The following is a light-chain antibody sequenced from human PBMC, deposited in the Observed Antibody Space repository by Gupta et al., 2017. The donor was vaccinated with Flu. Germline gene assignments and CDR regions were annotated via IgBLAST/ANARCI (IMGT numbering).Light chain of an antibody. Sequence: QSARTQPRSVSGSPGQSVTISCTVTSSDVGGYNYVSWYQQHPGKAPKLMIYDVSKRPSGVPDRFSGSKSGNTASLTISGLQAEDEADYYCCSYAGSYTWVFGGGTKLTVL. CDR2: DVS. J-gene: IGLJ3*02. V-gene: IGLV2-11*01. CDR1: SSDVGGYNY. CDR3: CSYAGSYTWV.